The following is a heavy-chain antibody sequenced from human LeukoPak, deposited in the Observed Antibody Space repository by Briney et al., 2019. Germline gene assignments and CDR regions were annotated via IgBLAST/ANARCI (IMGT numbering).Heavy chain of an antibody. D-gene: IGHD3-10*01. Sequence: GRSLRLSCAASKFTFSSYAMHWVRQAPGKGLEWVAIISYDGSNKDYADSVKGRFTISRDNSKNMLYLQMNSLRAEDTAVYYCVRDSKVLNYYGSGSYGDYWGQGTLVTVSS. J-gene: IGHJ4*02. V-gene: IGHV3-30-3*01. CDR1: KFTFSSYA. CDR3: VRDSKVLNYYGSGSYGDY. CDR2: ISYDGSNK.